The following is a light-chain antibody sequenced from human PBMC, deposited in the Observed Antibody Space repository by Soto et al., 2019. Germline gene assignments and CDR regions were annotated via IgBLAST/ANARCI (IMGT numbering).Light chain of an antibody. CDR2: EVS. Sequence: QSALTQPASVSGSPGQSINISCTGTSSDVGGFDFVSWYQQHPGKAPKLIIYEVSNRPSGVSNRFSASKSGNTASLTISGLQAEDEADYYCSSYTSGTTLYFFGTGTKLTVL. J-gene: IGLJ1*01. CDR1: SSDVGGFDF. V-gene: IGLV2-14*01. CDR3: SSYTSGTTLYF.